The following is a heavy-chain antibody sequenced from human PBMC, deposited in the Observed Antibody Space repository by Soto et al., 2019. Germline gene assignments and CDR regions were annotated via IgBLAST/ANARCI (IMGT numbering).Heavy chain of an antibody. V-gene: IGHV4-39*01. CDR1: DDSINSDKYY. D-gene: IGHD3-9*01. Sequence: QLQLQESGPGLVKPSETLSLTCSVSDDSINSDKYYWGGIRQPPGKGLEWIGSIYYRGNAYYNPSLQTRVTISLDKSRSQFSLKLNSVTAAGSAVYFCARLEGLATISYYFDFWGPGALVTVSS. CDR3: ARLEGLATISYYFDF. CDR2: IYYRGNA. J-gene: IGHJ4*02.